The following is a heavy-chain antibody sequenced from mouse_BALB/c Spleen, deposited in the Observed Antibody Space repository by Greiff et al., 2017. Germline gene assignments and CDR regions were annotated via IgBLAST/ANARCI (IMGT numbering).Heavy chain of an antibody. V-gene: IGHV1-62-2*01. CDR3: ALDRYDETGFAY. J-gene: IGHJ3*01. CDR1: GYTFTEYF. D-gene: IGHD2-14*01. Sequence: QVQLQQSGAELVKPGASVKMSCKASGYTFTEYFIHWVKQRSGQGLEWIGWFYPGSGSIKYNEKFKDKATLTADKSSSTVYMELSRLTSEDSAVYFCALDRYDETGFAYWGQGTLVTVSA. CDR2: FYPGSGSI.